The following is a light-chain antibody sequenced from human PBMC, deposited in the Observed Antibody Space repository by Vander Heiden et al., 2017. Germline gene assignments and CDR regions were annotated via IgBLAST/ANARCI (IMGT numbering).Light chain of an antibody. Sequence: DIQMTQSPSSLSASVGDRVTITCRASQSISSYLNWYQQKPGKAPKLLIYAAFSLQSGVPSRFSGSGSGTDFTLTISRLQPEDFATYYCQQSDSTPITFGQGTRLEIK. CDR3: QQSDSTPIT. CDR2: AAF. CDR1: QSISSY. J-gene: IGKJ5*01. V-gene: IGKV1-39*01.